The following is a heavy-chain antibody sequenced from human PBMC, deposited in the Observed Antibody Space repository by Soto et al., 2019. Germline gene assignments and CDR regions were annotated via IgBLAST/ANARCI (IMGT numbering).Heavy chain of an antibody. Sequence: GGTLRLSCAASGFTFSSYSMNWVRQAPGKGLEWVSYISSSSSTIYYADSVKGRFTISRDNAKNSLYLQMNSLRAEVTAVYYWARDLGDTAMVDYLGQGTLVTVSS. CDR3: ARDLGDTAMVDY. D-gene: IGHD5-18*01. CDR1: GFTFSSYS. CDR2: ISSSSSTI. V-gene: IGHV3-48*04. J-gene: IGHJ4*02.